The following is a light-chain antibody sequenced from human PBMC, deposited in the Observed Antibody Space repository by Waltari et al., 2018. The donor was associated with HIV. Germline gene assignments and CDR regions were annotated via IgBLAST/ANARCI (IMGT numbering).Light chain of an antibody. Sequence: DIQMTQSPSSLSASVGDRVTITCRASQRISNYLNWYQQKQGKAPKLLIYAASTLQSGVPSRFSGSGSGTDFTLTISSLLPEDLATYFCQQSYTTSYSFGQGTKLQIK. J-gene: IGKJ2*03. CDR3: QQSYTTSYS. CDR1: QRISNY. V-gene: IGKV1-39*01. CDR2: AAS.